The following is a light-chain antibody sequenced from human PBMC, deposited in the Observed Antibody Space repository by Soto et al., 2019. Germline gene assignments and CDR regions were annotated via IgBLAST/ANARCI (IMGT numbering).Light chain of an antibody. V-gene: IGLV1-40*01. CDR1: SSNIGAGHD. CDR3: SSYTSSSTLYV. CDR2: EVS. Sequence: QSVLTQPPSVSGAPGQRVTISCTGSSSNIGAGHDVHWYQQLPGTAPKLMIYEVSNRPSGVSNRFSGSKSGDTASLTISGLQAEDEADYYCSSYTSSSTLYVFGTGTKVTVL. J-gene: IGLJ1*01.